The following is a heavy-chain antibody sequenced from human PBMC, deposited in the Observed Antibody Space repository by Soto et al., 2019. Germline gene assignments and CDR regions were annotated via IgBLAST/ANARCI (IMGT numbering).Heavy chain of an antibody. CDR3: ARGQVVAAQH. CDR2: IYYSGST. J-gene: IGHJ4*02. V-gene: IGHV4-59*12. CDR1: GGSISSYY. Sequence: PSETLSLTCSVSGGSISSYYWSWIRQSPGKVLEWIGYIYYSGSTYYNPSLKSRVTISVDRSKNQFSLKLSSVTAADTAVYYCARGQVVAAQHWGQGTLVTVSS. D-gene: IGHD2-15*01.